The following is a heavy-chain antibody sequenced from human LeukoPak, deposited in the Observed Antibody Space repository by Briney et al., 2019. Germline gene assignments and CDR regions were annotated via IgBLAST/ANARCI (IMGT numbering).Heavy chain of an antibody. CDR3: ARDQYRVSIFDY. J-gene: IGHJ4*02. Sequence: GGSLRLSCVASGFTFSSYGMHWVRQAPGKGLEWVADVSYDGSNKYYADSVKGRFSISRDNSKNTLYLQMNSLRPEDTAVYYCARDQYRVSIFDYWGQGTLVTVSS. D-gene: IGHD5/OR15-5a*01. CDR1: GFTFSSYG. V-gene: IGHV3-30*03. CDR2: VSYDGSNK.